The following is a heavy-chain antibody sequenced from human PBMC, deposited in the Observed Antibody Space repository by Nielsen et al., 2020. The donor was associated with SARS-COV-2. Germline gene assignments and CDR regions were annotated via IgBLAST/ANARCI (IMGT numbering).Heavy chain of an antibody. Sequence: SGPTLVKPTQTLTLTCAFSGFSLSTSGVGVGWIRQPPGKALEWLAVIYWDDDKFYSPSLKSRLTITKGTSRNQVVLTMTNMDPVDTATYYCARIRAGAEEYYDILTGRGFYYYYYGMDVWGQGTTVTVSS. V-gene: IGHV2-5*02. D-gene: IGHD3-9*01. CDR2: IYWDDDK. CDR1: GFSLSTSGVG. CDR3: ARIRAGAEEYYDILTGRGFYYYYYGMDV. J-gene: IGHJ6*02.